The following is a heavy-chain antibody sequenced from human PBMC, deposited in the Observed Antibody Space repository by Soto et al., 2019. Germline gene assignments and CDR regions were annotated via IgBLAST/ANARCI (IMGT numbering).Heavy chain of an antibody. D-gene: IGHD4-17*01. Sequence: EVRLVESGGGLVQPGGSLRLSCAASGFMFINYWMSWVRQAPGKGLEWVANIKKDGSEKYYLDSVKRRFTISRDNANNSVYLQMSSLRVEDTAVYYCSYHYRDYAPDAEVFQHWGQGTLVTVSS. CDR1: GFMFINYW. CDR2: IKKDGSEK. V-gene: IGHV3-7*01. J-gene: IGHJ1*01. CDR3: SYHYRDYAPDAEVFQH.